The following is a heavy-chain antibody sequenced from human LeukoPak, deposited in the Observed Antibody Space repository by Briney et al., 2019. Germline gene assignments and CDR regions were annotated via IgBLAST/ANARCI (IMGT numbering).Heavy chain of an antibody. CDR3: AKDSNYMDV. CDR2: IRYDGSNK. Sequence: PGGSLGLSCAASGFTFSTYGLHWVRQAPGKGLEWVAFIRYDGSNKYYADSVKGRFTISRDNAKNSLYLQMNSLRAEDAAVYYCAKDSNYMDVWGKGTTVTVSS. CDR1: GFTFSTYG. J-gene: IGHJ6*03. V-gene: IGHV3-30*02.